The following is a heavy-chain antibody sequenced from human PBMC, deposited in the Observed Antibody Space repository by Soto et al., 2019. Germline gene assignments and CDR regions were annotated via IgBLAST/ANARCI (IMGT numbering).Heavy chain of an antibody. D-gene: IGHD3-10*01. Sequence: PSETLSLTCTVSGGSISSYYWSWIRQPPGKGLEWIGYIYYSGSTNYNPSLKSRVTISVDTSKNQFSLKLSSVTAADTAVYYCARPRGDYYGSGSYPESDFFDYWAQRALVTVSS. CDR3: ARPRGDYYGSGSYPESDFFDY. CDR2: IYYSGST. V-gene: IGHV4-59*08. CDR1: GGSISSYY. J-gene: IGHJ4*02.